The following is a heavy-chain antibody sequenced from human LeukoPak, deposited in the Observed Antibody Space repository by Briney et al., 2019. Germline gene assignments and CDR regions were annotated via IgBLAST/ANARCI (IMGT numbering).Heavy chain of an antibody. CDR2: IYYSGST. Sequence: SETLSLTCNVSGASMSSNYWSWIRQPPGKGLEWIGYIYYSGSTNYNPSLKSRVTISVDTSKNQFSLKLSSVTAADTAVYYCARSGYSYGSSGFYFDYWGQGTLVTVSS. V-gene: IGHV4-59*01. J-gene: IGHJ4*02. D-gene: IGHD5-18*01. CDR1: GASMSSNY. CDR3: ARSGYSYGSSGFYFDY.